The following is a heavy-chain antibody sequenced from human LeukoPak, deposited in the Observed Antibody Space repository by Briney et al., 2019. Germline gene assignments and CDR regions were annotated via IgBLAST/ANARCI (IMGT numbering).Heavy chain of an antibody. Sequence: PSETLSLTCTVSDDSINDYYWSWIRQSPGKGLEWIGAIYYTGSTKYTSSLKSRATISLDTSKSQFSLRLTSVTAADTAVYYCAGARNWFDPWGQGMLVTVSS. J-gene: IGHJ5*02. V-gene: IGHV4-59*01. CDR2: IYYTGST. CDR1: DDSINDYY. CDR3: AGARNWFDP.